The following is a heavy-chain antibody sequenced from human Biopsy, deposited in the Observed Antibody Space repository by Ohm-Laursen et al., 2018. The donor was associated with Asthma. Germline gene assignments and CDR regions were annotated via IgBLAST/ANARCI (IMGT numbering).Heavy chain of an antibody. CDR1: GGSFSSNY. CDR2: ISYTGNT. J-gene: IGHJ4*02. CDR3: ARHWNWGSFFDY. V-gene: IGHV4-39*01. Sequence: SDTLSLTCAVYGGSFSSNYWSWTRQPPGKGLEWIGSISYTGNTDIPSLRSRVTLSVDTSKNNFSLKLTSVTAADTAVFYCARHWNWGSFFDYWGQGMLVTVSS. D-gene: IGHD7-27*01.